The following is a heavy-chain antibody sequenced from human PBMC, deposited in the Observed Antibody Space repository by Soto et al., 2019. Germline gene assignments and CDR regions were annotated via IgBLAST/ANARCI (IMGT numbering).Heavy chain of an antibody. CDR2: MNPGSGDT. V-gene: IGHV1-8*01. D-gene: IGHD3-16*01. CDR3: ARMATFGSLNWFDP. Sequence: ASVKVSCKASGYSFTNNDVSWVRQATGQGLEWMGWMNPGSGDTWYAQKFQGRVTMTRDISIATAYMELSSLRSDDTAIYYCARMATFGSLNWFDPWGQGTLVTV. CDR1: GYSFTNND. J-gene: IGHJ5*02.